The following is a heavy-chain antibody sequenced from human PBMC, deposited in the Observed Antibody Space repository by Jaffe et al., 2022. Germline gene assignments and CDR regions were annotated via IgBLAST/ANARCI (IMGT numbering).Heavy chain of an antibody. CDR1: GFTFSSYG. Sequence: QVQLVESGGGVVQPGGSLRLSCAASGFTFSSYGMHWVRQAPGKGLEWVAFIRYDGSNKYYADSVKGRFTISRDNSKNTLYLQMNSLRAEDTAVYYCAKDFVGWNFPDYWGQGTLVTVSS. J-gene: IGHJ4*02. CDR3: AKDFVGWNFPDY. V-gene: IGHV3-30*02. D-gene: IGHD1-7*01. CDR2: IRYDGSNK.